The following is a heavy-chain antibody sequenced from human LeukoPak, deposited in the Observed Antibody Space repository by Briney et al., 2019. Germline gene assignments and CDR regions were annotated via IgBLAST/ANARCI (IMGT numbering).Heavy chain of an antibody. Sequence: SETLSLTCDVYGGXFSGYYCTWIRQPPGKGLEWIGEINHGGSTNYNPSLKSRVTISVDTSKNQFSLKMTSVTAADTAVYYCARPMVRGAPHKYWHFDLWGRGTLVTVSP. J-gene: IGHJ2*01. CDR1: GGXFSGYY. V-gene: IGHV4-34*01. D-gene: IGHD3-10*01. CDR2: INHGGST. CDR3: ARPMVRGAPHKYWHFDL.